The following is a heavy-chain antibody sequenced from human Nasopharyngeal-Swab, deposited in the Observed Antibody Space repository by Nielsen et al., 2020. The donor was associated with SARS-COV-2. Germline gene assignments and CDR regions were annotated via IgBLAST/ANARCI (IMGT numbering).Heavy chain of an antibody. D-gene: IGHD2-15*01. CDR2: ISSSSSYT. CDR1: GFTFSDYY. V-gene: IGHV3-11*05. J-gene: IGHJ4*02. CDR3: ARVAWALVLVVDAGAPDY. Sequence: GESLKISCAASGFTFSDYYISWIRQTPGKGLEWVSYISSSSSYTHYADSVNGRFTISKDNAKNSLYLQIHRLRAEDTAVYYFARVAWALVLVVDAGAPDYWGQGTLVTVSS.